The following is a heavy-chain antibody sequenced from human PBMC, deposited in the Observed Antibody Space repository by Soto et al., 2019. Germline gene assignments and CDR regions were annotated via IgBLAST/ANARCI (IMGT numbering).Heavy chain of an antibody. CDR1: GDSISSNNW. CDR3: ARSTVTEDY. V-gene: IGHV4-4*02. D-gene: IGHD4-17*01. J-gene: IGHJ4*02. Sequence: QVQLQESGPGLVKPSGTLSLTCAVSGDSISSNNWWSWVRQPPGKGLEWIGEIYHSGSTNYNPSLKIRVTISVDKSKNQFSLKLSSVTAADTAIYYCARSTVTEDYWGQGTLVTVSS. CDR2: IYHSGST.